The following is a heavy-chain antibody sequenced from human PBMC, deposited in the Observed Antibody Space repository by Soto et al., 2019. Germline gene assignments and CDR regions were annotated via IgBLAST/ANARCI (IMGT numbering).Heavy chain of an antibody. CDR2: IYHSEST. CDR3: ARDSLGVAGHRGFDY. CDR1: GGSISSGGYS. Sequence: QLQLQESGSGLVKPSQTLSLTCAVSGGSISSGGYSWSWIRQPPGKGLEWIGYIYHSESTYYNPSLKSRVTISVDRSKNQFSLKLSSVTAADTAVYYCARDSLGVAGHRGFDYWGQGTLVTVSS. J-gene: IGHJ4*02. D-gene: IGHD6-19*01. V-gene: IGHV4-30-2*01.